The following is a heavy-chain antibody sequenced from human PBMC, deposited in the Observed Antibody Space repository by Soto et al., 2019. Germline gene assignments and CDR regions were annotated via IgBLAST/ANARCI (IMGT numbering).Heavy chain of an antibody. CDR3: AKDSTSYNGVYDPFDI. CDR1: GFTFSSYA. V-gene: IGHV3-23*01. Sequence: LRLSCAASGFTFSSYAMSWVRQAPGKGLEWVSAISGSGGSTYYADSVKGRFTISRDNSKNTLYLQMNSLRAEDTAVYYCAKDSTSYNGVYDPFDIWGQGTMVTVSS. J-gene: IGHJ3*02. D-gene: IGHD1-1*01. CDR2: ISGSGGST.